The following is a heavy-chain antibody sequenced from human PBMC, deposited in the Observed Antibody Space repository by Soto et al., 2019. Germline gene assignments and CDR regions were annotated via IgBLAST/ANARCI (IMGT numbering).Heavy chain of an antibody. J-gene: IGHJ6*02. D-gene: IGHD6-6*01. CDR1: GFTFRTSA. CDR3: VREDVAGRPPPYYYRRLDV. V-gene: IGHV3-30-3*01. CDR2: ISYDGSLK. Sequence: QEHLVESGGNVVQPGRSLRLSCAASGFTFRTSAMHWVRQAPGKGLEWVAFISYDGSLKYYAASVKGRFSISRDNSNNTLHLQMNSLRPEDTAVYYCVREDVAGRPPPYYYRRLDVWGRATTVTVSS.